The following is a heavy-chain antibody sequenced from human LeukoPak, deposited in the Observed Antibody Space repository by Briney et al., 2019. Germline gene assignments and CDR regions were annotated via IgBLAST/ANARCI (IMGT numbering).Heavy chain of an antibody. D-gene: IGHD5-18*01. Sequence: PGGSLRLSCAASGFTFSSYAMHWVRHAPGKGLVWVSRINSDGSSTSYADSVKGRFTISRDNAKNTLYLQMNSLRAEDTAVYYCARGQYSESGPWIQLYHWGQGTLVTVSS. V-gene: IGHV3-74*01. CDR3: ARGQYSESGPWIQLYH. J-gene: IGHJ5*02. CDR1: GFTFSSYA. CDR2: INSDGSST.